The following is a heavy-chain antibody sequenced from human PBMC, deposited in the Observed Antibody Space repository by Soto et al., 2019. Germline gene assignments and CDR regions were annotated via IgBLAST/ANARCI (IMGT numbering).Heavy chain of an antibody. CDR2: IYYSGST. CDR1: GGSISSGGYY. D-gene: IGHD2-2*01. V-gene: IGHV4-31*03. CDR3: ARAPRSFIVLVPVTYFDY. J-gene: IGHJ4*02. Sequence: SETLSLTCTVSGGSISSGGYYWSWIRQHPGKGLEWIGYIYYSGSTYYNPSLKSRVTISVDTPKNQFSLKLSSVTAADTAVYYCARAPRSFIVLVPVTYFDYWGQGTLVTVSS.